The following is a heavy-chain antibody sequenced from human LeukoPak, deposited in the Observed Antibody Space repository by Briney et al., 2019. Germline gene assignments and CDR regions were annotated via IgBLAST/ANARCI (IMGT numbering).Heavy chain of an antibody. J-gene: IGHJ4*02. D-gene: IGHD3-22*01. CDR3: ARQFYYDSGGSHY. CDR1: GGSISSSSYY. Sequence: SETLSLTCTVSGGSISSSSYYWGWIRQPPGKGLEWIGSIFYSGSTYYNPSLESRVTISVDTSKNQFSLKLSSVTAADTAVYYCARQFYYDSGGSHYWGQGTLVTVSS. V-gene: IGHV4-39*01. CDR2: IFYSGST.